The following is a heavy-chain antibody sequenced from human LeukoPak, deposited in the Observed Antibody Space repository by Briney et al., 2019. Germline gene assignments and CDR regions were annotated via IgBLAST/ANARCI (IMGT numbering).Heavy chain of an antibody. Sequence: GTSLRLSCATSGFAFSTSGMHWVRQAPDTGLEWVAFISYDGSEKYYAASVKGRFTISRDNSKNALYLQMNSLRAEDTAVYYCAKDLLTGNDAFDIWGQGTMVTVSS. V-gene: IGHV3-30*18. CDR3: AKDLLTGNDAFDI. D-gene: IGHD7-27*01. J-gene: IGHJ3*02. CDR1: GFAFSTSG. CDR2: ISYDGSEK.